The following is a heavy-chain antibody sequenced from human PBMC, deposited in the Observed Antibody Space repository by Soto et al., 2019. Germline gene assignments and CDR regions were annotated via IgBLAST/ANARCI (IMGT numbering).Heavy chain of an antibody. D-gene: IGHD6-13*01. CDR3: ARTLKRQQLAPADY. V-gene: IGHV3-21*01. CDR1: GFTFSSYS. J-gene: IGHJ4*02. CDR2: ISSSSSYI. Sequence: EVQLVESGGGLVKPEGSLRLSCAASGFTFSSYSMNWVRQAPGKGLEWVSSISSSSSYIYYADSVKGRFTISRDNAKNSLYLQMNSLRAEDTAVYYCARTLKRQQLAPADYWGQGTLVTVSS.